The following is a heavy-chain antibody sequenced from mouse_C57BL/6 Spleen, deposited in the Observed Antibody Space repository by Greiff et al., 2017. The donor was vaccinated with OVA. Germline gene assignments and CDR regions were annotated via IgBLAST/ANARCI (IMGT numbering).Heavy chain of an antibody. CDR2: ISSGGSYT. CDR3: ARHLYYYGSSPWYFDV. Sequence: EVKLVESGGDLVKPGGSLKLSCAASGFTFSSYGMSWVRQTPDKRLEWVATISSGGSYTYYPDSVKGRFTISRDNAKNTLYLQMSSLKSEDTAMYYCARHLYYYGSSPWYFDVWGTGTTVTVSA. J-gene: IGHJ1*03. D-gene: IGHD1-1*01. CDR1: GFTFSSYG. V-gene: IGHV5-6*01.